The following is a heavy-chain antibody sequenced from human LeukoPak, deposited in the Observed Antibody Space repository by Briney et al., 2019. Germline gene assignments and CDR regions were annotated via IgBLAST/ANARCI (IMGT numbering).Heavy chain of an antibody. D-gene: IGHD6-19*01. Sequence: PGGSLSLSCAVSGFPFSLYEINWVRQAPAKGLEWVANIGSSGTTRYYADHVKGRFSISRDNAENSLYLQMNSLRVEDTGIYYCALLAVASDFDYWGQGALVPVSS. V-gene: IGHV3-48*03. CDR3: ALLAVASDFDY. J-gene: IGHJ4*02. CDR1: GFPFSLYE. CDR2: IGSSGTTR.